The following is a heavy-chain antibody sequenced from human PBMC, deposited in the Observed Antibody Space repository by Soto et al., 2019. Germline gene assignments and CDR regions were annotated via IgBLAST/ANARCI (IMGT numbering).Heavy chain of an antibody. V-gene: IGHV3-23*01. J-gene: IGHJ1*01. Sequence: ESVGGLVQPGGSLRLSCAASGFTFSSYAMSWVRQAPGKGLEWVSAISGSGGSTYYADSVKGRFTISRDNSKNTLYLQMNSLRAEDTAVYYCAKDQWHYDSSGYPNIAEYFQHWGQGTLVTVSS. CDR1: GFTFSSYA. D-gene: IGHD3-22*01. CDR2: ISGSGGST. CDR3: AKDQWHYDSSGYPNIAEYFQH.